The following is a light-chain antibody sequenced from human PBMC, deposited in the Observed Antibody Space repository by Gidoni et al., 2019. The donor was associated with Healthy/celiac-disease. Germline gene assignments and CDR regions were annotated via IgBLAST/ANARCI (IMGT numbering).Light chain of an antibody. CDR3: QQYNNWTAYT. V-gene: IGKV3-15*01. J-gene: IGKJ2*01. CDR2: GAS. Sequence: ILLTQSPATLSVSPGERATLSCRASQSVSSNLAWYQQKPGQAPRLLIYGASTRATGIPARFSGSGSGTEFTLTISSLQSEDFAVDYCQQYNNWTAYTFGQGTKLEIK. CDR1: QSVSSN.